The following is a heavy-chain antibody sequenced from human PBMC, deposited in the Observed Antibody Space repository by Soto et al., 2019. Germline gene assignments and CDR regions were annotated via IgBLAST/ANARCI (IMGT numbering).Heavy chain of an antibody. CDR1: GFTFSSYA. CDR3: AKGGLYNSSWYEGY. Sequence: EVQLLESGGALVQPGGSLRLSCAASGFTFSSYAMSWVRQAPGKGLEWVSSISASGDSTHNADSVKGRFAISRDNSKNTRELQLNRLSADDTAVYYCAKGGLYNSSWYEGYWGQGTLGTVSS. D-gene: IGHD6-13*01. CDR2: ISASGDST. V-gene: IGHV3-23*01. J-gene: IGHJ4*02.